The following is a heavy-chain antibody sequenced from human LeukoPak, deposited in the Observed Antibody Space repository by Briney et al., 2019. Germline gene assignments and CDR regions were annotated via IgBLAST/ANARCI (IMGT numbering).Heavy chain of an antibody. Sequence: SGGSLRLSCAASGFTFSSYGMHWVRQAPGKGLEWVAVISYDGSNKYYADSVKGRFTISRDNSKNTLYLQMNSLRAEDTAVYYCAKWKGGLLRGAYFDYWGQGTLVTVSS. CDR1: GFTFSSYG. V-gene: IGHV3-30*18. D-gene: IGHD2-21*02. CDR3: AKWKGGLLRGAYFDY. CDR2: ISYDGSNK. J-gene: IGHJ4*02.